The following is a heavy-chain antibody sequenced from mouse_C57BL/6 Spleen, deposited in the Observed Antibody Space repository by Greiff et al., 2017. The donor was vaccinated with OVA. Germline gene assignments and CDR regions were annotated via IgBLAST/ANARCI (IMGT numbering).Heavy chain of an antibody. J-gene: IGHJ2*01. CDR3: ASSYYSNENYFDY. CDR1: GYTFTSYW. V-gene: IGHV1-59*01. CDR2: IDPSDSYT. Sequence: VQLQQPGAELVRPGTSVKLSCKASGYTFTSYWMHWVKQRPGQGLEWIGVIDPSDSYTNYNQKFKGKATLTVDTSSSTAYMQLSSLTSEDSAVYYCASSYYSNENYFDYWGQGTTLTVSS. D-gene: IGHD2-5*01.